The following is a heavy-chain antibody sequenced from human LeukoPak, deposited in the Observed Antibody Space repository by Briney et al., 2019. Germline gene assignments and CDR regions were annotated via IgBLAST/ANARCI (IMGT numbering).Heavy chain of an antibody. CDR3: ARVETSYDRSGYSWDYYYYMDV. J-gene: IGHJ6*03. CDR2: ISKSGSVS. CDR1: GFTFSSYE. V-gene: IGHV3-48*03. Sequence: GGSLRLSCAASGFTFSSYEMNWVRQAPGKGLEWVSSISKSGSVSHYEDAVRGRFTISRDNAKKSLYLQMNSLRAEDTGVYYCARVETSYDRSGYSWDYYYYMDVWAKGPRSPSP. D-gene: IGHD3-22*01.